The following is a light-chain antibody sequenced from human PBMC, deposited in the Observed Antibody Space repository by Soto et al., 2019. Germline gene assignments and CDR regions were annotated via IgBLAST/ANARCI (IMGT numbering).Light chain of an antibody. Sequence: EIVLTQSPATLSLSPGERATLSCRASQSVSSYLAWYQQKPGQAPRLLIYDASNRATGIPARFSGSGSGTDCPLNISSLEPEDFEVYYCQQRSNWHPWTFGQGTKVEIK. V-gene: IGKV3-11*01. J-gene: IGKJ1*01. CDR3: QQRSNWHPWT. CDR2: DAS. CDR1: QSVSSY.